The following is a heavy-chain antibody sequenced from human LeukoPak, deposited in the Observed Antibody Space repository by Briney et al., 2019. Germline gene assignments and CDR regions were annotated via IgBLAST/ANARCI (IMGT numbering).Heavy chain of an antibody. CDR2: IYYSGST. CDR1: GGSISSYY. Sequence: SETLSLTCTVSGGSISSYYWSWIRQPPGKGLEWIGYIYYSGSTNYNPSLKSRVTISVDTSKNQFSLKLSSVTAADTAVYYCAGVNQAVAGTPFDYWGQGTLVTVSS. D-gene: IGHD6-19*01. J-gene: IGHJ4*02. V-gene: IGHV4-59*01. CDR3: AGVNQAVAGTPFDY.